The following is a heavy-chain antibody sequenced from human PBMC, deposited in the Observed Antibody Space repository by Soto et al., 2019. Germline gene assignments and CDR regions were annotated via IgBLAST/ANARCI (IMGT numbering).Heavy chain of an antibody. CDR1: GGSFSGYY. CDR3: GGTMGRFLEWYRGYYYMDV. J-gene: IGHJ6*03. CDR2: INHSGST. V-gene: IGHV4-34*01. D-gene: IGHD3-3*01. Sequence: SETLSLTCAVYGGSFSGYYWSWIRQPPGKGLEWIGEINHSGSTNYNPSLKSRVTISVDTSKNQFSLKLSSVTAADTAVYYCGGTMGRFLEWYRGYYYMDVWGKGTTVTVSS.